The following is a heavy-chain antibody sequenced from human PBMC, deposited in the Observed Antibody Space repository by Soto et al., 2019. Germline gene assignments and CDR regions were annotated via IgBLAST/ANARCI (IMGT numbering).Heavy chain of an antibody. Sequence: GGSLRLSCAISGFSVSSNYLSWVRHAPGKGLEWVSGHHSGGSTYYADSVQGRFTISRDKSNNTLYLQMRRVRAEDMAVYFCARPRQPRGTVAATSPLDPWGQGTQVNVSS. CDR2: HHSGGST. J-gene: IGHJ5*02. V-gene: IGHV3-53*01. CDR3: ARPRQPRGTVAATSPLDP. CDR1: GFSVSSNY. D-gene: IGHD6-25*01.